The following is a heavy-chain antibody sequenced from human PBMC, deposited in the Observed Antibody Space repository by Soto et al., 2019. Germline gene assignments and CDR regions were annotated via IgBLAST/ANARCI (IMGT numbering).Heavy chain of an antibody. J-gene: IGHJ4*02. CDR3: ARESSSSCHDY. CDR1: GYTFTSYD. D-gene: IGHD6-13*01. CDR2: ISAYNGNT. Sequence: ASVKVSCKASGYTFTSYDMHWVRQAPGQRLEWMGWISAYNGNTNYAQKLQGRVTMTTDTSTSTAYMELRSLRSDDTAAYYCARESSSSCHDYWGQGTLVTVSS. V-gene: IGHV1-18*01.